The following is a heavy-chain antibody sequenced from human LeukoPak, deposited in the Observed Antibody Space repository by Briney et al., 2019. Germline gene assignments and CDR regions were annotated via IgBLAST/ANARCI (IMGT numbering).Heavy chain of an antibody. D-gene: IGHD1-20*01. Sequence: ASVTVSCNASVYTFTSYGIIWVRQATGQRLEWMGWISAHSGNTNYAQKLQGRVTMTTDTSTSTAYMELRSLRSDDTAVYYCARAHNWLNSFDPWGQGTLVTVSS. CDR3: ARAHNWLNSFDP. CDR1: VYTFTSYG. J-gene: IGHJ5*02. V-gene: IGHV1-18*01. CDR2: ISAHSGNT.